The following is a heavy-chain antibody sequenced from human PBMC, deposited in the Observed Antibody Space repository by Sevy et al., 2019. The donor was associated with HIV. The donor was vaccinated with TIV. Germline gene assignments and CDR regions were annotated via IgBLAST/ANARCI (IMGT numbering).Heavy chain of an antibody. J-gene: IGHJ3*02. CDR2: IKSKTDGGTT. CDR3: TTEDAYCGGDCYSFAFDI. V-gene: IGHV3-15*01. Sequence: GGSLRLSCAASGFTFSNAWMSWVRQAPGKGLEWVGRIKSKTDGGTTDYAAPVKGRFTISRDDSKNTQYLQMNSLKTEDTAVYYCTTEDAYCGGDCYSFAFDIWGQGTMVTVSS. CDR1: GFTFSNAW. D-gene: IGHD2-21*02.